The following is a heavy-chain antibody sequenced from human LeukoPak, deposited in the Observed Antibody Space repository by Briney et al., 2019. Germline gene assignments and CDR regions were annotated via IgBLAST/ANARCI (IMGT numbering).Heavy chain of an antibody. CDR3: AKDGGVWFGESTDS. J-gene: IGHJ4*02. Sequence: GGSLRLSGAASGFPFTNYYMSWIRQSPGKGLEWVSYISTTGSITYYADSVRGRFTISRDNSKNTLYLQVNSLRAEDTAVYYCAKDGGVWFGESTDSWGQGNLVTASS. CDR2: ISTTGSIT. D-gene: IGHD3-10*01. CDR1: GFPFTNYY. V-gene: IGHV3-11*01.